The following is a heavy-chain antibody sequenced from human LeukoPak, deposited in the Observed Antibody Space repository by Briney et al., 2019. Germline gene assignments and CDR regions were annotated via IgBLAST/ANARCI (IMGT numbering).Heavy chain of an antibody. Sequence: SETLSLTCAVYGGSFSGYYWSWIRQPPGKGLEWIGEINHSGSTNYNPSLKSRVTISVDTSKNQFSLKLSSVTAADTAVYYCARAGSSGTIHYWGQGTLVTVSS. V-gene: IGHV4-34*01. D-gene: IGHD6-19*01. J-gene: IGHJ4*02. CDR2: INHSGST. CDR1: GGSFSGYY. CDR3: ARAGSSGTIHY.